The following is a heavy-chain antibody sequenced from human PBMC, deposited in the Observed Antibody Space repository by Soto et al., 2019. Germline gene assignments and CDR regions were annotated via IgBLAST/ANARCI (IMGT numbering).Heavy chain of an antibody. J-gene: IGHJ4*02. CDR2: INPNSGGT. V-gene: IGHV1-2*02. Sequence: ASVKVSCEASGYTFTGYYMHWVRQAPGQGLEWMGWINPNSGGTNYAQKFQGRVTMTRDTSISTAYMELSRLRSDDTAVYYCARDRSDSSGLSYFDYWGQGTLVTVSS. CDR3: ARDRSDSSGLSYFDY. CDR1: GYTFTGYY. D-gene: IGHD3-22*01.